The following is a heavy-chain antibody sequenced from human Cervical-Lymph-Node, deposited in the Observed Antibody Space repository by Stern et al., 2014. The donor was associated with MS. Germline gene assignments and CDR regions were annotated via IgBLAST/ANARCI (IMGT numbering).Heavy chain of an antibody. CDR3: ARDRGYSYGHWFDP. J-gene: IGHJ5*02. V-gene: IGHV1-2*06. CDR1: EYTFTDYY. D-gene: IGHD5-18*01. CDR2: INPTSGGT. Sequence: QLVQSGAEVKKPGASVKVSCKASEYTFTDYYIHWVRQAPGQGLEWMGQINPTSGGTNYAQKFQGRVTMTRDTSISTAYMDLSSLRSDDTAVYYCARDRGYSYGHWFDPWGQGTLVTVSS.